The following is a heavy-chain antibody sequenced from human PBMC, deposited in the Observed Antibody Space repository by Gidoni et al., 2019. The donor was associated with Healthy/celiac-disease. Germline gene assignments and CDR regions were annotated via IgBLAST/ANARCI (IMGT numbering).Heavy chain of an antibody. CDR3: AKGKLAAAGPIDY. CDR1: GSPFDDYA. V-gene: IGHV3-9*01. CDR2: ISWKSGSI. Sequence: EVQLVASPGGLVQPGRSLTLSCAASGSPFDDYAMHWVRPAPGKGLEWVAGISWKSGSIGDADSVKGRFTISRDNAKNSLYLQMNRLRAEDTALYYCAKGKLAAAGPIDYWGQGTLVTVSS. D-gene: IGHD6-13*01. J-gene: IGHJ4*02.